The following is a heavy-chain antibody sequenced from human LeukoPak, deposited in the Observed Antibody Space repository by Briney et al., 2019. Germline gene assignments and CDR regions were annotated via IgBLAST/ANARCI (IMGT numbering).Heavy chain of an antibody. J-gene: IGHJ5*02. Sequence: GASVNVSCKASGYTFTSYAMHWVRQAPGQRLEWMGWINAGNGNTKYSQKFQGRVTITRDTSASTAYMELSSLRSEDTAVYYCARDYDSSGYLNWFDPWGQGTLVTVSS. D-gene: IGHD3-22*01. CDR1: GYTFTSYA. CDR3: ARDYDSSGYLNWFDP. V-gene: IGHV1-3*01. CDR2: INAGNGNT.